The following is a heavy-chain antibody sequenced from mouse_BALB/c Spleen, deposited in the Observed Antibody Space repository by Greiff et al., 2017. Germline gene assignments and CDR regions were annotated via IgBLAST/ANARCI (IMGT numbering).Heavy chain of an antibody. D-gene: IGHD1-1*01. J-gene: IGHJ4*01. V-gene: IGHV3-2*02. CDR2: ISYSGST. Sequence: DVQLQESGPGLVKPSQSLSLTCTVTGYSITSDYAWNWIRQFPGNKLEWMGYISYSGSTSYNPSLKSRISITRDTSKNQFFLQLNSVTTEDTATYYCASKEIYYYGSSPADYWGQGTSVTVSS. CDR3: ASKEIYYYGSSPADY. CDR1: GYSITSDYA.